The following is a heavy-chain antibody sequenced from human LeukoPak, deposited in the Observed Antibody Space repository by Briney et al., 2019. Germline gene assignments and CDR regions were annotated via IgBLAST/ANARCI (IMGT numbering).Heavy chain of an antibody. D-gene: IGHD1-7*01. V-gene: IGHV4-59*08. CDR2: IYYSGST. CDR3: ARLITGTTIDTSIIGWFDP. CDR1: GVSISSYY. J-gene: IGHJ5*02. Sequence: PSETLSLTCTVSGVSISSYYWSWIRQPPGKGLEWIGYIYYSGSTNYNPSLMSRVTISVDTSKNQFSLKLSSVTAADTAVYYCARLITGTTIDTSIIGWFDPWGQGTLVTVSS.